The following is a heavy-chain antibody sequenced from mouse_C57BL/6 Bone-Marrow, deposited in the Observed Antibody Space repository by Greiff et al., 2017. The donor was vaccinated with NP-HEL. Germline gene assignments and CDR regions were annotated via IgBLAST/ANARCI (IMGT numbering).Heavy chain of an antibody. V-gene: IGHV1-55*01. J-gene: IGHJ3*01. D-gene: IGHD2-4*01. Sequence: QVQLQQPGAELVKPGASVKMSCKASGYTFTSYWITWVKQRPGQGLEWIGDIYPGSGSTNYNEKFKSKATLTVDTSSSTAYMQLSSLTSEDSAVYYCARHPSYDYDWFAYWGQGTLVTVSA. CDR2: IYPGSGST. CDR3: ARHPSYDYDWFAY. CDR1: GYTFTSYW.